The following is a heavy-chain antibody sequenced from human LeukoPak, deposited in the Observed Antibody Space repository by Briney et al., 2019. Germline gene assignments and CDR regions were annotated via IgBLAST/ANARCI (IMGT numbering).Heavy chain of an antibody. D-gene: IGHD5-18*01. Sequence: SETLSLTCTVSGGSISSSSYYWSWIRQPPGKGLEWIGYIYYSGSTNYNPSLKSRVTISVDTSRNQFSLKVTSVTAADTAIYYCARGRGYSYAFDYWGQGTLVTVSS. J-gene: IGHJ4*02. CDR1: GGSISSSSYY. V-gene: IGHV4-61*05. CDR3: ARGRGYSYAFDY. CDR2: IYYSGST.